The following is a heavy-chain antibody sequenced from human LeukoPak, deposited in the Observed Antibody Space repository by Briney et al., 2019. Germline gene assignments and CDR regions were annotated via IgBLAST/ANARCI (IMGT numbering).Heavy chain of an antibody. D-gene: IGHD3-3*01. CDR1: GFTFSSYE. CDR2: ISSSGGFTT. V-gene: IGHV3-48*03. Sequence: GGSLRLSCAASGFTFSSYEMNWVRQAPGRGLEWVSFISSSGGFTTHYADSVEGRFTVSRDNAKNSLYLQMNSLRAEDTAVYHCAGGFTIFGVVWGQGTLVTVSS. J-gene: IGHJ4*02. CDR3: AGGFTIFGVV.